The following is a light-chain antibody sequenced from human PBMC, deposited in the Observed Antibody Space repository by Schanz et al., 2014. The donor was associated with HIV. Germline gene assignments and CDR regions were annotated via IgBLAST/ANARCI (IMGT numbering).Light chain of an antibody. CDR2: EVT. J-gene: IGLJ2*01. Sequence: QSALTQPASVSGSPGQSITISCTGSSSDVGGYNYVSWYQQHPGKAPKLMIYEVTKRPSGVPDRFSGSKSGNTASLTVSGLQAEDEADYHCSSYTSFSTLIFGGGTKLTVL. CDR3: SSYTSFSTLI. CDR1: SSDVGGYNY. V-gene: IGLV2-14*01.